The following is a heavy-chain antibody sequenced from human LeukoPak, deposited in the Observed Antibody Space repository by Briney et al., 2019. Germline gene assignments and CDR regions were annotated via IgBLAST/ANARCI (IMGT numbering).Heavy chain of an antibody. Sequence: PSETLSLTCTVSGGSISSYYWSWIRQPAGKGLEWIGRIYTSGSTNYNPSLKSRVTMSVDTSKNQLSLKLSSVTAADTAVYYCARAPRPSFGAVSYSSGWYFDYWGQGTLVTVSS. CDR3: ARAPRPSFGAVSYSSGWYFDY. V-gene: IGHV4-4*07. J-gene: IGHJ4*02. D-gene: IGHD6-19*01. CDR1: GGSISSYY. CDR2: IYTSGST.